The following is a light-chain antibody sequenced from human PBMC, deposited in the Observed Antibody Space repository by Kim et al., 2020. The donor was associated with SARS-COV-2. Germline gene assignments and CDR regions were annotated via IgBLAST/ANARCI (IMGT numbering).Light chain of an antibody. CDR1: QSLLHRDGRTY. Sequence: EIAVTQTPLSLSVTPGQPASISCKSSQSLLHRDGRTYLYWYLQKPGQSPHLLIYEVSRRFSGVPDRFSGSGSGTDFTLQISRVEAEDVGLYYCMQGIHLPATFGPGTKVDIK. CDR2: EVS. V-gene: IGKV2-29*02. J-gene: IGKJ3*01. CDR3: MQGIHLPAT.